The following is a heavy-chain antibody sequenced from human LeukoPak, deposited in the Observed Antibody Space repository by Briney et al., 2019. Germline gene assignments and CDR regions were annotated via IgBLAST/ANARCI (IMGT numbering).Heavy chain of an antibody. V-gene: IGHV3-30*10. Sequence: GKSLRLSCATSGFPFVAYALHWVRQAPGKGLEWVAVISSGTTNKYYMDSVKGRFTISRDNSKNTLYLQMDSLRHEDTAVYYCARLAAASPGYWGQGTLVTVSS. J-gene: IGHJ4*02. CDR2: ISSGTTNK. CDR1: GFPFVAYA. CDR3: ARLAAASPGY. D-gene: IGHD3-16*01.